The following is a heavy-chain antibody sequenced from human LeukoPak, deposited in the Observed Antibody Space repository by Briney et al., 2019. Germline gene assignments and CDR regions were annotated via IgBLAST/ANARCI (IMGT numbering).Heavy chain of an antibody. CDR1: GFTFSNYG. D-gene: IGHD2-2*01. Sequence: GGSLRLSCAASGFTFSNYGMHWVRQAPGKGLEWVTFIRYDGSNKYYADSVKGRFTISRDNSKNTLYLQMNSLRAEDTAVYYCAKVISCSSTSCSLYYFDHWGQGTLVTVSS. J-gene: IGHJ4*02. V-gene: IGHV3-30*02. CDR2: IRYDGSNK. CDR3: AKVISCSSTSCSLYYFDH.